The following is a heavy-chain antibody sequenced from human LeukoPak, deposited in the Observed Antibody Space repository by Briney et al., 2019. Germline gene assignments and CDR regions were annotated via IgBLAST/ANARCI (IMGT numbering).Heavy chain of an antibody. CDR1: GLTFSSYS. CDR2: ISSSSSYI. D-gene: IGHD1-26*01. J-gene: IGHJ4*02. Sequence: GGSLRLSCAASGLTFSSYSMNWVRQAPGKGLEWVSSISSSSSYIYYADSVKGRFTISRDNAKNSLYLQMNSLRAEDTAVYYCARDLAGATGYWGQGTLVTVSS. CDR3: ARDLAGATGY. V-gene: IGHV3-21*01.